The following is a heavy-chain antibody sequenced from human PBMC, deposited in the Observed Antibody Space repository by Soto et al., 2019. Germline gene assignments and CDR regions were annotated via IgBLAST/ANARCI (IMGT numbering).Heavy chain of an antibody. CDR1: GFTFSSYS. V-gene: IGHV3-21*01. D-gene: IGHD6-13*01. Sequence: GGSLRLSCAASGFTFSSYSMNWVRQAPGKGLEWVSSISSSSSYIYYADSVKGRFTISRDNAKYSLYLQMNSLRAEDTAVYYCARDVGVSSSWYNYYGMDVWGQGTTVTVSS. CDR3: ARDVGVSSSWYNYYGMDV. J-gene: IGHJ6*02. CDR2: ISSSSSYI.